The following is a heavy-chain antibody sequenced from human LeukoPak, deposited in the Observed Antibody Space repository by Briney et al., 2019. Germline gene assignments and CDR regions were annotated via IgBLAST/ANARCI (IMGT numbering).Heavy chain of an antibody. CDR1: GFTFSTYT. J-gene: IGHJ4*02. V-gene: IGHV3-23*01. CDR2: ISGSGGNT. D-gene: IGHD3-3*02. CDR3: AKAAFSRTSYFDY. Sequence: GGSLRLSCAASGFTFSTYTMSWVRQAPGKGLEWVSAISGSGGNTYYADSVKGRFTISRDNSKNTLYLQMDSLRADDAAVYYCAKAAFSRTSYFDYWGQGTLVTASS.